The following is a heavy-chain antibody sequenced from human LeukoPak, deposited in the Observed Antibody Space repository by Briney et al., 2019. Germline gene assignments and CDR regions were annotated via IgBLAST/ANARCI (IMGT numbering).Heavy chain of an antibody. J-gene: IGHJ4*01. CDR1: GFTFSSYE. CDR3: AREGSPSY. V-gene: IGHV3-48*03. Sequence: PGGCLRLSCAASGFTFSSYEMNWVRQAPGKGLEWVSYISSGGSTISYADSVKGRFTISRDNTRYSLYLQMNSLRAEDTAVYYCAREGSPSYWGEGTLASVSS. CDR2: ISSGGSTI.